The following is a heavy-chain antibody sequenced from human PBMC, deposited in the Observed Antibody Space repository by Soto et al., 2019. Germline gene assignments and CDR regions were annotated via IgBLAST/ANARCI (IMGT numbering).Heavy chain of an antibody. Sequence: QVQLVQSGAEVKKPGSSVKVSCKASGGTFSSYAISWVRQAPGQGLEWMGGIIPIFGTADYAQKFQGRVTITGAEFTSTAYVEPSSLRSEDTAVFYCASHSGSSPEGRYYYGMDVWGQGTTVTVSS. V-gene: IGHV1-69*12. J-gene: IGHJ6*02. D-gene: IGHD1-26*01. CDR3: ASHSGSSPEGRYYYGMDV. CDR1: GGTFSSYA. CDR2: IIPIFGTA.